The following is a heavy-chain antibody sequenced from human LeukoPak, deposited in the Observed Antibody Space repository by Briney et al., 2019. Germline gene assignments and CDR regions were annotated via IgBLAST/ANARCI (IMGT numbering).Heavy chain of an antibody. CDR1: GGTFSSYA. V-gene: IGHV1-69*13. CDR2: IIPIFGTA. J-gene: IGHJ4*02. Sequence: ASVKVSCKESGGTFSSYAISWVRQAPGQGLEWVGGIIPIFGTANYAQKFQGRVTITADESTSTAYMELSSLRSEDTAVYYCARGARPYSSGWYFNYWGQGTLVTVSS. CDR3: ARGARPYSSGWYFNY. D-gene: IGHD6-19*01.